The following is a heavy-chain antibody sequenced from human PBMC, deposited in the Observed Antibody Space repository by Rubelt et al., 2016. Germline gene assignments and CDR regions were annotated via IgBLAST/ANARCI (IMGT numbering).Heavy chain of an antibody. J-gene: IGHJ4*02. D-gene: IGHD1-26*01. CDR2: ISSGSSTI. CDR3: ARGEWEPTACDY. V-gene: IGHV3-48*04. CDR1: GFTFSGYA. Sequence: EVQLVESGGGLVQPGGSLRLSCAASGFTFSGYAMSWVRQAPGQGLEWISYISSGSSTINYADSVRGRFTISRDNAKNTPYLEMNSRRAEDTAVYYCARGEWEPTACDYWGQGTLVTVSS.